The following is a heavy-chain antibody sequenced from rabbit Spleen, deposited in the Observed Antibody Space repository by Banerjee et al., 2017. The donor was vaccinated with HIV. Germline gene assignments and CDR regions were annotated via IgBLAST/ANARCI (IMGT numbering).Heavy chain of an antibody. CDR2: IYGGGSSGSS. J-gene: IGHJ4*01. V-gene: IGHV1S45*01. Sequence: QEQLEESGGDLVKPEGSLTLTCTASGFSFSGSYWICWVRQAPGKGLEWIACIYGGGSSGSSYFASWAKGRYTLSKTSSTTVTLEMTSLTAADTATYFCARDLDGVIGWNFGWWGPGTLVTVS. CDR1: GFSFSGSYW. D-gene: IGHD4-1*01. CDR3: ARDLDGVIGWNFGW.